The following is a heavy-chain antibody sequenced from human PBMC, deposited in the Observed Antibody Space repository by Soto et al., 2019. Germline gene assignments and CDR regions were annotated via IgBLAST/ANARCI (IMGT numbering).Heavy chain of an antibody. J-gene: IGHJ4*02. V-gene: IGHV3-23*01. CDR1: GFILMNQA. Sequence: GDLRINSVGTGFILMNQAMAWVRLAPGKGLEWVSAIGGGGSSTYYADSVKGRFTISRDNSKKPLYQKMTSLRADDTAVYYCAQTAEAVAGAGDDDWGQGSLVTV. CDR3: AQTAEAVAGAGDDD. CDR2: IGGGGSST. D-gene: IGHD6-19*01.